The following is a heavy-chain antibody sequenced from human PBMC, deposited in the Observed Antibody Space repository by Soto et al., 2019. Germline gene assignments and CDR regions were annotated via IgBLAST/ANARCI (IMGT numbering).Heavy chain of an antibody. CDR1: SGSISSSNW. CDR3: ARVYCSGGSCYPRYYYYMDV. V-gene: IGHV4-4*02. CDR2: IYHSGST. J-gene: IGHJ6*03. D-gene: IGHD2-15*01. Sequence: QVQLQESGPGLVKPSGTLSLTCAVSSGSISSSNWWSWVRQPPGKGLEWIGEIYHSGSTNYNPSLKSRVTISVDKSKNQFSRKLSSGTAADTAVYYCARVYCSGGSCYPRYYYYMDVWGKGTTVTVSS.